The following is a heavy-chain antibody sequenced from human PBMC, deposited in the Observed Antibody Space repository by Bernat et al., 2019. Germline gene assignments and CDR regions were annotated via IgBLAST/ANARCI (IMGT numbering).Heavy chain of an antibody. CDR3: ARDGASDGTSPESTAATFDY. J-gene: IGHJ4*02. D-gene: IGHD6-13*01. CDR1: GFTFSSYG. Sequence: QVQLVESGGGVVQPGRSLRLSCAASGFTFSSYGMHWVRQAPGKGLEWVAVIWYDGSNKYYADSVKGRFTISRDNSKNTLYLQMNSLRAEDTAVYYCARDGASDGTSPESTAATFDYWGQGTLVTVSS. V-gene: IGHV3-33*01. CDR2: IWYDGSNK.